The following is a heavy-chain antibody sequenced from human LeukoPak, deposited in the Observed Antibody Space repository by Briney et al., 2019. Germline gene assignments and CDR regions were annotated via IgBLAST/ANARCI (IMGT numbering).Heavy chain of an antibody. CDR2: INPNSGGT. CDR1: GYTFTGYD. CDR3: ARGLTVTTPIDAFDI. Sequence: ASVKVSCKASGYTFTGYDMHWVRQAPGQGLEWMGWINPNSGGTNYAQKFQGRVTMTRDTSISTAYMELSRLRSDDTALYYCARGLTVTTPIDAFDIWGQGTMVTVSS. V-gene: IGHV1-2*02. J-gene: IGHJ3*02. D-gene: IGHD4-11*01.